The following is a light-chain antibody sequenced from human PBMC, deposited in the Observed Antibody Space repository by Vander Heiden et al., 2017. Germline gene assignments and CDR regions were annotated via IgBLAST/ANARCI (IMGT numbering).Light chain of an antibody. CDR3: CSYAGSYTVV. J-gene: IGLJ2*01. Sequence: QSALTQPRSVSRSPGQSVTISCTGTSSDVGGYNYVSWYQQHPGKAPKLMIYDVSKRPSGAPDRFSGSKSGNTASLTIAGLQAEDEADYYCCSYAGSYTVVFGGGTKLTVL. CDR2: DVS. V-gene: IGLV2-11*01. CDR1: SSDVGGYNY.